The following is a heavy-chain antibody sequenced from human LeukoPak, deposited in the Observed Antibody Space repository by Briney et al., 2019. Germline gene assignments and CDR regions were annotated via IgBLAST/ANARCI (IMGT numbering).Heavy chain of an antibody. V-gene: IGHV4-39*01. CDR2: IYYSGST. Sequence: SETLSLTCTVSGGSISSSSYYWGWIRQTPGKGLEWIGSIYYSGSTYYNPSLKSRVTISVDTSKNQFSLKLSSVTAADTAVYYCARGGSSSGWYLRGRFDPWGQGTLVTVSS. D-gene: IGHD6-19*01. CDR1: GGSISSSSYY. J-gene: IGHJ5*02. CDR3: ARGGSSSGWYLRGRFDP.